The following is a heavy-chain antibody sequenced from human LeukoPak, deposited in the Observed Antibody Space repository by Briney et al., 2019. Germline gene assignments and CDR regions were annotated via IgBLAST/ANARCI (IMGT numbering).Heavy chain of an antibody. D-gene: IGHD3-10*01. CDR3: ARSTAALRGHFDY. Sequence: SETLSLTCTVSGGSISSSRDYWGWIRQPPGKGLEWIGNIYNSGSTYYNPSLKSRLTISVDTSKTQFSLKLSSVTAADTAMYYCARSTAALRGHFDYWGQGTLVTVSS. CDR1: GGSISSSRDY. CDR2: IYNSGST. V-gene: IGHV4-39*01. J-gene: IGHJ4*02.